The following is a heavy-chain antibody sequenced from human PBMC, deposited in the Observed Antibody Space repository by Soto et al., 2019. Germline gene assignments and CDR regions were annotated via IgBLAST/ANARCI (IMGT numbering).Heavy chain of an antibody. CDR3: AKDVLLKSSGAFDI. Sequence: PGGSLRLSCAASGFTFDDYAMHWVRQAPGKGLEWVSGISWNSGSIGYADSVKGRFTISRDNAKNSLYLQMNSLRAEDTALYYCAKDVLLKSSGAFDIWGQGTMATVSS. J-gene: IGHJ3*02. V-gene: IGHV3-9*01. CDR1: GFTFDDYA. D-gene: IGHD3-10*01. CDR2: ISWNSGSI.